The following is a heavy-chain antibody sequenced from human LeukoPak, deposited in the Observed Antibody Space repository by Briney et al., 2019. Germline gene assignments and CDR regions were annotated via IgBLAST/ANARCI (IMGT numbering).Heavy chain of an antibody. D-gene: IGHD3-22*01. CDR3: ARSSGYYYYYGMDV. CDR2: INPNSGGT. J-gene: IGHJ6*02. CDR1: GYTFTGYY. Sequence: ASVKVSFKASGYTFTGYYMHWVRQAPGQGREWMGWINPNSGGTNYAQKFQGRVTMTRDTSISTAYMELSGLRSDDTAMYYCARSSGYYYYYGMDVWGQGTTVTVSS. V-gene: IGHV1-2*02.